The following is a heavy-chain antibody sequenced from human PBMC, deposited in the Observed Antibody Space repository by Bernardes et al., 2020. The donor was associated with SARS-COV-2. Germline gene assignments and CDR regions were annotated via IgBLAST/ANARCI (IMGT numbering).Heavy chain of an antibody. D-gene: IGHD3-16*01. CDR2: IFGSGSGA. CDR3: AKDKGRFGEPVVVWYFDS. CDR1: GFTFRSYA. Sequence: GGSLRLSCAGSGFTFRSYAMNWVRQAPGKGLEWVSGIFGSGSGAYYADSVKGRFTVSRDNSKKTLYLQMNSLRAEDTAIYYCAKDKGRFGEPVVVWYFDSWGQGTLVTVSS. V-gene: IGHV3-23*01. J-gene: IGHJ4*02.